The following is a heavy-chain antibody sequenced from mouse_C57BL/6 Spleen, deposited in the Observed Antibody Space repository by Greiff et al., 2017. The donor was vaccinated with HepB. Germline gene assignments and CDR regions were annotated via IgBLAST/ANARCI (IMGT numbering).Heavy chain of an antibody. V-gene: IGHV1-53*01. Sequence: QVQLQQSGTELVKPGASVKLSCKASGYTFTSYWMHWVKQRPGQGLEWIGNINPSNGGTNYNEKFKSKATLTVDKSSSTAYMQLSSLTSEDSAVYDCASPYSNYGAWFAYWGQGTLVTVSA. CDR3: ASPYSNYGAWFAY. CDR2: INPSNGGT. J-gene: IGHJ3*01. D-gene: IGHD2-5*01. CDR1: GYTFTSYW.